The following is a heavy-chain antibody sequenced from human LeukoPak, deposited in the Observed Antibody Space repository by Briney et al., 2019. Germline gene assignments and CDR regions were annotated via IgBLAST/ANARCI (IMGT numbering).Heavy chain of an antibody. D-gene: IGHD3-22*01. J-gene: IGHJ4*02. CDR3: ARVHDYYDSSGEKYYFDY. CDR1: GGTFSSYA. Sequence: GASVKVSCKASGGTFSSYAISWVRQAPGQGLEWMGGIIPIFGTANYAQKFQGRVTITADESTSTAYMELSSLRSEDTAVYYCARVHDYYDSSGEKYYFDYWGQGTLVTVSS. CDR2: IIPIFGTA. V-gene: IGHV1-69*13.